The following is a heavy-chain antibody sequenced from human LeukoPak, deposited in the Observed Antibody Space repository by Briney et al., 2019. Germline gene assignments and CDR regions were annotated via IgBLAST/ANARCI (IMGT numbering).Heavy chain of an antibody. V-gene: IGHV3-21*01. Sequence: GGSLRLSCAASGFTFSSYSMNWVRQAPGKGLQWVSSISSGSTYIYYADSLKGRFTISRDNTKNSLYLQMNSLRGEDAAVYYCARGDGATPPDVFDVWGQGTMVTVSS. CDR2: ISSGSTYI. CDR1: GFTFSSYS. J-gene: IGHJ3*01. CDR3: ARGDGATPPDVFDV. D-gene: IGHD3-10*01.